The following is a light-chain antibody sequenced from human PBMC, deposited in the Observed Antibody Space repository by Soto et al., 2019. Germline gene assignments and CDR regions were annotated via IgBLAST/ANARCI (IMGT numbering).Light chain of an antibody. CDR3: KSYAGSNTYV. V-gene: IGLV2-14*01. CDR1: TSDVGGYHF. J-gene: IGLJ1*01. Sequence: QSVLTQPASVSGSPGQSITLSCTGTTSDVGGYHFVSWYQQHPGKAPKLMIYEVTNRPSGVSDRFSGSKSGNTASLTISGLQAADEADYFCKSYAGSNTYVFGSGTKVTVL. CDR2: EVT.